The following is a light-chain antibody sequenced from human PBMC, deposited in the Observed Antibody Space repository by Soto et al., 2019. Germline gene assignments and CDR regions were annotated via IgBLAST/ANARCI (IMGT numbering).Light chain of an antibody. CDR3: QQYNTPWA. CDR1: QSVTSS. V-gene: IGKV3-11*01. Sequence: ENVCTQSPATLSLSPGDRATLSCRASQSVTSSLAWFQQKPGQAPRLLIYDVSRRATAIPARFSGSGSGTEFTLTISSLQPDDFATYYCQQYNTPWAFGQGTKVDI. J-gene: IGKJ1*01. CDR2: DVS.